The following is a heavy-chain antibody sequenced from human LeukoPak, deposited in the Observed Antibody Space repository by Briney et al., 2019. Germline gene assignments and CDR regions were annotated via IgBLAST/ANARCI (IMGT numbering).Heavy chain of an antibody. D-gene: IGHD3-10*02. CDR1: GGSVSSSNW. V-gene: IGHV4-4*02. Sequence: SETLSLTCAVSGGSVSSSNWWSWVRQPPGKGLEWIGEIYHSGSTNYNPSLKSRVAISLDKSKNQFSLKLTSVTAADTAVYYCAELGITMIGGVWGKGTTVTISS. CDR2: IYHSGST. CDR3: AELGITMIGGV. J-gene: IGHJ6*04.